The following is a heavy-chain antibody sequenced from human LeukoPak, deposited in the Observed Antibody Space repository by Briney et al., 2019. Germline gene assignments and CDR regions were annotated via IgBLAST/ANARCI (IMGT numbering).Heavy chain of an antibody. CDR2: ISSSGSTI. CDR1: GFTFSSYE. J-gene: IGHJ6*04. V-gene: IGHV3-48*03. D-gene: IGHD3-10*02. Sequence: GGSLRLSCAASGFTFSSYEMNWVRQAPGKGLEWVSYISSSGSTIYYADSVKGRFTISRNNAKISLYLQMNSLRAEDTAVYYCAELGIPMIGGVWGKGTTVTISS. CDR3: AELGIPMIGGV.